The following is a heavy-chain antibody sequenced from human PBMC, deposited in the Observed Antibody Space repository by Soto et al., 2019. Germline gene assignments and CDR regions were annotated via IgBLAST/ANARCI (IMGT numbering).Heavy chain of an antibody. D-gene: IGHD2-2*01. V-gene: IGHV3-15*01. Sequence: GGSLRLSCAASGFTFSNAWMSWVRQAPGKGLEWVGRIKSKTDGGTTDYAAPVKGRFTISRDDSKNTLYLQMNSLKTEGTAVYYCTTDILGYCSSTSCYYKDAFDIWGQGTMVTVSS. CDR2: IKSKTDGGTT. J-gene: IGHJ3*02. CDR3: TTDILGYCSSTSCYYKDAFDI. CDR1: GFTFSNAW.